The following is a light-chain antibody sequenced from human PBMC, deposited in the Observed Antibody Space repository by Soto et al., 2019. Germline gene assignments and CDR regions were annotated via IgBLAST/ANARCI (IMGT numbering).Light chain of an antibody. CDR3: QHYVNWPLT. J-gene: IGKJ4*01. Sequence: EIVLTQSPATLSLSPGERATLSCRASQSISSYLAWFQQKPGQAPRLPIYDASNRATGIPDRFSGSGSGTDCTLTISRLEPEDFAVYYCQHYVNWPLTFGGGTKVDIK. CDR2: DAS. V-gene: IGKV3-11*01. CDR1: QSISSY.